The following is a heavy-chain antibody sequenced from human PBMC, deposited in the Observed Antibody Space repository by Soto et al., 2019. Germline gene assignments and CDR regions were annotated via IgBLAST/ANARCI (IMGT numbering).Heavy chain of an antibody. J-gene: IGHJ4*01. V-gene: IGHV4-59*08. CDR3: ARLGGYYQAFNI. CDR1: DGPISNYY. CDR2: IYYTGTT. D-gene: IGHD3-22*01. Sequence: SETLSLTCPVSDGPISNYYWGWFRQPPGLGLEWVGYIYYTGTTTYNPSLRSRVAISLDASKSQFSLNLRSVTAADTAVYYCARLGGYYQAFNIWGPGALVTVSS.